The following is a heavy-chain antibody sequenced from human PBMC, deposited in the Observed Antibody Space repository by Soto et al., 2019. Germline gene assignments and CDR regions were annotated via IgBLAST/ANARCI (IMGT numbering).Heavy chain of an antibody. Sequence: PGGSLRLPCAPAGFTFSNAWMGWVRQAPGKGLEWVGRIKSKTDDGTTDYAAPVKSRLTISRDDSKNTLCLQMNSLTTENTAVYYCTTDKISSTSSDAFDIWGQGRMGTVSS. J-gene: IGHJ3*02. CDR3: TTDKISSTSSDAFDI. CDR1: GFTFSNAW. CDR2: IKSKTDDGTT. D-gene: IGHD2-2*01. V-gene: IGHV3-15*01.